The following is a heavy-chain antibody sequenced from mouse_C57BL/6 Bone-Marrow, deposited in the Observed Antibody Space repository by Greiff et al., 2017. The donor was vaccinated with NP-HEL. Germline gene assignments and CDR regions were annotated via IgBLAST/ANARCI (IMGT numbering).Heavy chain of an antibody. D-gene: IGHD2-3*01. J-gene: IGHJ2*01. CDR1: GYAFSSSW. CDR3: ARWLLR. V-gene: IGHV1-82*01. CDR2: IYPGDGDT. Sequence: VQLQESGPELVKPGASVKISCKASGYAFSSSWMNWVKQRPGKGLEWIGRIYPGDGDTNYNGKFKGKATLTADKSSSTTYMQLSSLTSEDSAVYFCARWLLRWGQGTPLTVSS.